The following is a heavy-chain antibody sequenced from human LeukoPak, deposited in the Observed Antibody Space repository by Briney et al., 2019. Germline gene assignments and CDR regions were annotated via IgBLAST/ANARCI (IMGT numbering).Heavy chain of an antibody. CDR3: ARGMKGSWYEDY. J-gene: IGHJ4*02. V-gene: IGHV3-33*01. Sequence: GGSLRLSCAASGFTFRSYGMHWVRQAPGKGLEWVAVIWYDGSNKYYADSVKGRFTISRDNSKNTLYLQMNSLRAEDTAVYYCARGMKGSWYEDYWGQGTLVTVSS. CDR1: GFTFRSYG. D-gene: IGHD6-13*01. CDR2: IWYDGSNK.